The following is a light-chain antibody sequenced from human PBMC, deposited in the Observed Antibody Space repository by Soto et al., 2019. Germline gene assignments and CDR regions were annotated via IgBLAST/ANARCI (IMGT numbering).Light chain of an antibody. CDR1: QSISSW. V-gene: IGKV1-5*03. J-gene: IGKJ1*01. Sequence: DIQMTQSPSTLSASVGDRVTITCRASQSISSWLAWYQQKPGKAPKLLIYKASSLESGVPSRFSGSGSGTEFTLTISSLRPDDFATYYCQHYYSYPWTFGQGTKVDIK. CDR2: KAS. CDR3: QHYYSYPWT.